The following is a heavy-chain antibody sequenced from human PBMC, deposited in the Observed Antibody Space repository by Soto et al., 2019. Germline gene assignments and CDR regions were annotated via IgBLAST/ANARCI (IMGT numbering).Heavy chain of an antibody. V-gene: IGHV4-4*07. D-gene: IGHD3-3*01. J-gene: IGHJ5*02. Sequence: KTSETLSLTCTVSGGSISSYYWSWIRQPAGKGLEWIGRIYTSGSTNYNPSLKSRVTMSVDTSKNQFSLKLSSVTAADTAVYYCARERLGYYDFWSGPGGPYHWFDPWGQGTLVTVSS. CDR3: ARERLGYYDFWSGPGGPYHWFDP. CDR1: GGSISSYY. CDR2: IYTSGST.